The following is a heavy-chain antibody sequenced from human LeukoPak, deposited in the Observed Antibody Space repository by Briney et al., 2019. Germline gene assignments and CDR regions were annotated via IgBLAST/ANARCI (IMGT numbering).Heavy chain of an antibody. J-gene: IGHJ4*02. CDR2: IKSKTGGGTT. Sequence: GGSLRLSCAASGFTFSNAWMSWVRQAPGKGLEWVGRIKSKTGGGTTDYAAPVKGRFTISRDDSKNTLYLQMNSLKTEDTAVYYCTTNTYYDSSGYFVLDFDYWGQGTLVTVSS. CDR3: TTNTYYDSSGYFVLDFDY. D-gene: IGHD3-22*01. V-gene: IGHV3-15*01. CDR1: GFTFSNAW.